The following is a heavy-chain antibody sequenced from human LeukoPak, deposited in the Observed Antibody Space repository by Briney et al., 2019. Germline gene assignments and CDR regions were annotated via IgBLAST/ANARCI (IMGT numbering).Heavy chain of an antibody. Sequence: GGSPRLSCAGSGFIISNSWMHWVRQTPGKGLVWVSRINSNGRRTNYADSVKGRFTISRDNAKNTLYLQMDSLRAEDTAVYYCATKPDSWGQGTLVTVSS. V-gene: IGHV3-74*01. CDR2: INSNGRRT. J-gene: IGHJ4*02. CDR3: ATKPDS. CDR1: GFIISNSW.